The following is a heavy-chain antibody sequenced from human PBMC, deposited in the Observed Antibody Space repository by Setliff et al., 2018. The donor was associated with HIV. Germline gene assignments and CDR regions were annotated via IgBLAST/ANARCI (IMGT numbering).Heavy chain of an antibody. D-gene: IGHD5-12*01. CDR1: GYTFTNHY. J-gene: IGHJ3*02. CDR2: INPTGGST. V-gene: IGHV1-46*01. Sequence: ASVKVSCKASGYTFTNHYMHWVRQAPGQGLERMGVINPTGGSTRNAQKFQGRVAMTRDTSTSTVYMELSSLRSEDTAVYYCASAGAWQRNALDIWGQGTMVTV. CDR3: ASAGAWQRNALDI.